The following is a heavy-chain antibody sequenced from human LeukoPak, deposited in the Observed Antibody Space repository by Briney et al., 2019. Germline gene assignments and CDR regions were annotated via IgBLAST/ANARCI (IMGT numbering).Heavy chain of an antibody. V-gene: IGHV1-8*03. D-gene: IGHD6-13*01. CDR3: ARGPTAAGTFNYYYYMDV. Sequence: ASVKVSCKASGYTFTSYDINWVRQATGQGLEWMGWMNPNSGNTGYAQKFQGRVTITRNTSISTAYMELSSLRSEDTAVYYCARGPTAAGTFNYYYYMDVRGKGTTVTVSS. CDR1: GYTFTSYD. J-gene: IGHJ6*03. CDR2: MNPNSGNT.